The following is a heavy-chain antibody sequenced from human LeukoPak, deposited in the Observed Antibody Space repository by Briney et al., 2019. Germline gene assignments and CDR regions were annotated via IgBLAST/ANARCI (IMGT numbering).Heavy chain of an antibody. CDR3: ARDREWEPFDY. D-gene: IGHD1-26*01. CDR2: TIPILGIA. CDR1: GGTFSSYA. J-gene: IGHJ4*02. Sequence: GSSVKVSCKASGGTFSSYAISWVRQAPGQGLEWMGRTIPILGIANYAQKFQGRVTITADKSTSTAYMELSSLRSEDTAVYYCARDREWEPFDYWGQGTLVTVSS. V-gene: IGHV1-69*04.